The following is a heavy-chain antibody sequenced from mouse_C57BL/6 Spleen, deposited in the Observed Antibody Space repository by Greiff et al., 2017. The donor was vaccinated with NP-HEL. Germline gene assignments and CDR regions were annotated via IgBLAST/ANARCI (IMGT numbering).Heavy chain of an antibody. J-gene: IGHJ3*01. D-gene: IGHD2-10*01. CDR3: ARVLPVGFAY. CDR2: ISDGGSYT. Sequence: EVMLVESGGGLVKPGGSLKLSCAASGFTFSSYAMSWVRQTPEKRLEWVAAISDGGSYTYYPDNVKGRFTISRDNAKNNLYLQMSHLKSEDTAMYYCARVLPVGFAYWGQGTLVTVSA. CDR1: GFTFSSYA. V-gene: IGHV5-4*03.